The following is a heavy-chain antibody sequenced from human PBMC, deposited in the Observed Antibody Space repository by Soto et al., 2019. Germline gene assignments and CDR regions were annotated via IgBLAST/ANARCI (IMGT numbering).Heavy chain of an antibody. D-gene: IGHD5-18*01. CDR3: AREDRAVALDY. CDR1: GYTFISYG. J-gene: IGHJ4*02. Sequence: QVQLVQSGPEVKKPGASVKVSCKASGYTFISYGVSWVRQAPGQGLEWMGRSSAFNGNTNYAQKVQGRVTMTTDTFTSTAYMELRSLRSDDTAVYFCAREDRAVALDYWGQGTLVSVSS. V-gene: IGHV1-18*01. CDR2: SSAFNGNT.